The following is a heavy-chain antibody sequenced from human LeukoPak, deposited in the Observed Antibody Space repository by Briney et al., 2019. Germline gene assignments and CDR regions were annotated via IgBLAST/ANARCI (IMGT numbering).Heavy chain of an antibody. CDR1: GGSISSGGDY. CDR2: IYYRGST. J-gene: IGHJ6*03. CDR3: AREVIDPDGGGFYFYYMDV. Sequence: SETLSLTCTVSGGSISSGGDYWTWIRQHPGKGLEWIGYIYYRGSTYYNPSLKSRVTISVDTSKNQFSLKLSFVTAADTALYYCAREVIDPDGGGFYFYYMDVWGKGTTVTVSS. D-gene: IGHD3-16*01. V-gene: IGHV4-31*03.